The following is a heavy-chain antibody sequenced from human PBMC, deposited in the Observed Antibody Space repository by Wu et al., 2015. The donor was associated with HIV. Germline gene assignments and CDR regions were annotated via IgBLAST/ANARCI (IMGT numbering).Heavy chain of an antibody. CDR3: ARDGSLSALENWFDP. Sequence: QVQLLQSGGEVKKPGASVKVSCKASGYTFTNYGTSWVRQAPGQRLEWMGWISGKNDDTSYAQKLQARVTMTKDTSTRTAFLEVRSLRSDDTAVYYCARDGSLSALENWFDPWGQGTLVTVSS. J-gene: IGHJ5*02. CDR1: GYTFTNYG. V-gene: IGHV1-18*01. D-gene: IGHD1-1*01. CDR2: ISGKNDDT.